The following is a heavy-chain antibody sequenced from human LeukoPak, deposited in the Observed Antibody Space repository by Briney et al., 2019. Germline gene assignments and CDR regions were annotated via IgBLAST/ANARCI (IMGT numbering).Heavy chain of an antibody. J-gene: IGHJ4*02. CDR3: ARAPANKYDSRLSEDY. CDR2: INPSGGTT. D-gene: IGHD3-22*01. V-gene: IGHV1-46*01. CDR1: GYTFTGYY. Sequence: GASVTVSCKASGYTFTGYYIHWVRQAPGQELEWMGIINPSGGTTSYAQKFQGRVTMTRDTSTSTVYMELRSLRSEDTAVYYCARAPANKYDSRLSEDYWGQGTLVTVSS.